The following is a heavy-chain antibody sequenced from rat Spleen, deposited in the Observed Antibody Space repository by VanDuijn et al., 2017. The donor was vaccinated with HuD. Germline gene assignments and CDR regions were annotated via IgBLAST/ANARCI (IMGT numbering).Heavy chain of an antibody. D-gene: IGHD1-7*01. Sequence: EVQLVESGGGLVQPGRSMKLSCAASGFTFSHYDMAWVRQAPTKGLEWVASISTGGGNTYYRDSVKGRFTISRDNAKSTLYLQMDSLRSEDTATYYCARRTMGIFDYWGQGVMVTVSS. CDR3: ARRTMGIFDY. CDR1: GFTFSHYD. V-gene: IGHV5-25*01. J-gene: IGHJ2*01. CDR2: ISTGGGNT.